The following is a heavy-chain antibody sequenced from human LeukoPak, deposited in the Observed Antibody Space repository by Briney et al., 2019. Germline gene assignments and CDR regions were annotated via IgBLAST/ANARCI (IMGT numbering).Heavy chain of an antibody. CDR3: AKGMNRGTTPVDAFDI. J-gene: IGHJ3*02. V-gene: IGHV3-23*01. CDR1: GFTFSSYA. D-gene: IGHD1-1*01. Sequence: PGGSLRLSCAASGFTFSSYAMSWVRQAPGRGLEWVSAISGSGGSTYYADSVKGRFTISRDNSKNTLYLQMNSLRAEDTAVYYCAKGMNRGTTPVDAFDIWGQGTMVTVSS. CDR2: ISGSGGST.